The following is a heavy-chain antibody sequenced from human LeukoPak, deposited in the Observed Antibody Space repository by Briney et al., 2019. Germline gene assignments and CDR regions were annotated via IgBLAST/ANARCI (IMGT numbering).Heavy chain of an antibody. Sequence: RGSLRLSCAASGFTFSSYSMNCVRQAPGKGLEWVSSISSSSSYLYYADSVKGRFNISRDNAKHSLSLQMNSLRAEDTAVYYCAREGSWELLDWFDPWGQGTLVTVSS. CDR2: ISSSSSYL. CDR1: GFTFSSYS. V-gene: IGHV3-21*01. D-gene: IGHD1-26*01. J-gene: IGHJ5*02. CDR3: AREGSWELLDWFDP.